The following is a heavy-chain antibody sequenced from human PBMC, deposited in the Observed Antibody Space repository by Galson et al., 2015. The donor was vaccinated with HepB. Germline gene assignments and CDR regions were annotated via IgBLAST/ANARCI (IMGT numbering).Heavy chain of an antibody. Sequence: SLRLSCAASGFTFSNYGMHWVRQAPGKGLEWVAVVWYDGTNKYYADSVKGRFTISRDNSQNTLYLQMSSLRPGDMAVYYCTRDSFYFDYRGGPDYWGRGTLVTVSS. J-gene: IGHJ4*02. CDR1: GFTFSNYG. D-gene: IGHD2-15*01. CDR2: VWYDGTNK. V-gene: IGHV3-33*01. CDR3: TRDSFYFDYRGGPDY.